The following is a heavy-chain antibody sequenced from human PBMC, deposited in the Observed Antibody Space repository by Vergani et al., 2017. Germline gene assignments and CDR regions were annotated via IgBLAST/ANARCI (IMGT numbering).Heavy chain of an antibody. Sequence: QVQLQESGPGLVKPSQTLSLTCTVSGGSISSGSYYWSWIRQPAGKGLEWIGRIYYSGSTNYNPSLKSRVTISVDTSKNQFSLKLSSVTAADTAVYYCARVMVVAPGWFDPWGQGTLVTVSS. D-gene: IGHD2-15*01. CDR2: IYYSGST. CDR1: GGSISSGSYY. J-gene: IGHJ5*02. V-gene: IGHV4-61*02. CDR3: ARVMVVAPGWFDP.